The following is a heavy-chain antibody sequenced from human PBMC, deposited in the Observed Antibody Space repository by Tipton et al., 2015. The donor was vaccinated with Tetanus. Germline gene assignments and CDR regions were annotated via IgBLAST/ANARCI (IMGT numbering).Heavy chain of an antibody. CDR3: ARTAVNWFDP. CDR1: GGSINSGTFY. V-gene: IGHV4-39*01. J-gene: IGHJ5*02. CDR2: IYYNGNT. D-gene: IGHD2-21*02. Sequence: GLVKPSETLSLTCTVSGGSINSGTFYWDWIRQTPGKGLEWIGNIYYNGNTLQNPSLKSRVTMSLDKSKNRFSLKLRSVTAADTAFYYCARTAVNWFDPWGQGILVTVSS.